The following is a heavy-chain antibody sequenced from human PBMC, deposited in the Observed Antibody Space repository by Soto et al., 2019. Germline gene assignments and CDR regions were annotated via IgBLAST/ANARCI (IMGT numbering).Heavy chain of an antibody. CDR3: ARLRTSGYYSHFYYGMDV. D-gene: IGHD3-22*01. V-gene: IGHV1-18*01. Sequence: QVQLEQSGSEVKKPRASVKVTCKASGYMFYNFGISWVRQAPGQGLEWMGWVSPYNDNTNYAQKFQGRVTMTTDTSTTTASMELRSLRSDDTAVYYCARLRTSGYYSHFYYGMDVWGQGTTVTVSS. J-gene: IGHJ6*02. CDR2: VSPYNDNT. CDR1: GYMFYNFG.